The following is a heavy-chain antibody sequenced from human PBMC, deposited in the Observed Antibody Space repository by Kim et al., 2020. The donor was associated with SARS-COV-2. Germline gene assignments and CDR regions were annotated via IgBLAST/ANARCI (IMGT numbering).Heavy chain of an antibody. CDR1: GFTFDDYA. V-gene: IGHV3-9*01. CDR2: ISWNSGSI. D-gene: IGHD3-10*01. J-gene: IGHJ6*01. CDR3: AKSITMVRGVIKRTYYY. Sequence: GGSLRLSCAASGFTFDDYAMHWVRQAPGKGLEWVSGISWNSGSIGYADSVKGRFTISRDNAKNSLYLQMNSLRAEDTALYYCAKSITMVRGVIKRTYYY.